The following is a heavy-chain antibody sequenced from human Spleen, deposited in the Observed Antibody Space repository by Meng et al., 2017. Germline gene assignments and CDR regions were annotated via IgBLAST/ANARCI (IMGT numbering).Heavy chain of an antibody. V-gene: IGHV3-20*04. D-gene: IGHD6-13*01. Sequence: GESLKISCAASGFTFDDYGMSWVRQAPGKGLEWVSGINWNGGSTGYADSVKGRFTISRDNAKNSLYLQMNSLRAEDTALYYCARGGIAAAGITDYYGMDVWGQGTTVTVSS. CDR2: INWNGGST. CDR1: GFTFDDYG. CDR3: ARGGIAAAGITDYYGMDV. J-gene: IGHJ6*02.